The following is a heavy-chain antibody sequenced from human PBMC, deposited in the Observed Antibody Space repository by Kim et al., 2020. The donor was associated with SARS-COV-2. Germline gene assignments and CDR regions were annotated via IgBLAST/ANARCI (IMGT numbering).Heavy chain of an antibody. CDR3: GRGFDY. D-gene: IGHD2-15*01. Sequence: IYYSGSTNYNLSLTSRVTISVDTSKNRFSRKLSAVTAADTAVYYCGRGFDYWGQGTLVTVSS. CDR2: IYYSGST. V-gene: IGHV4-59*08. J-gene: IGHJ4*02.